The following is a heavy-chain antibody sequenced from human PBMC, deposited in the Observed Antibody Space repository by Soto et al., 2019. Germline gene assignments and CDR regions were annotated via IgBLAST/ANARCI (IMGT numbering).Heavy chain of an antibody. CDR2: ISHSGST. CDR3: ARLIHSSGDDY. Sequence: QMELRESGPGLVKPSGTLSLTCAVSGASISSSNWWSWVRQPPGKGLEWIGEISHSGSTNYKTSLKSRVTISVDKPKNQFSLKLSSVTAADAAVYDCARLIHSSGDDYWGQGTLVTVSS. D-gene: IGHD3-22*01. CDR1: GASISSSNW. J-gene: IGHJ4*02. V-gene: IGHV4-4*02.